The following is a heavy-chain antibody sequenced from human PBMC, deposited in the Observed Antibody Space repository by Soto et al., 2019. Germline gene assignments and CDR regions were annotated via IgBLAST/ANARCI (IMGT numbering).Heavy chain of an antibody. V-gene: IGHV5-51*01. CDR1: GYNFACYW. CDR3: ERGGVSTRTFDS. J-gene: IGHJ4*01. Sequence: GESLKSSCHGSGYNFACYWIAWVRQMRGKGLELMGIIYPSDSDTRYRPSFQGQVTISADKYISSAYLQWSSLRASDTAMYYCERGGVSTRTFDSWGHGPPVTVSS. CDR2: IYPSDSDT. D-gene: IGHD3-3*01.